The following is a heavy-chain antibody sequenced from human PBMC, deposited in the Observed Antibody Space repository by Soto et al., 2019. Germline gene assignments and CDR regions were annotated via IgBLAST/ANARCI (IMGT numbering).Heavy chain of an antibody. J-gene: IGHJ4*02. CDR3: ARDLAGGGFGEPDGGFDY. CDR2: ISYDGSNK. CDR1: GFTFSSYA. V-gene: IGHV3-30-3*01. D-gene: IGHD3-10*01. Sequence: GGSLRLSCAASGFTFSSYAMHWVRQAPGKGLEWVAVISYDGSNKYYADSVKGRFTISRDNSKNTRYLQMNSLRAEDTAVYYCARDLAGGGFGEPDGGFDYWGQGTLVTVSS.